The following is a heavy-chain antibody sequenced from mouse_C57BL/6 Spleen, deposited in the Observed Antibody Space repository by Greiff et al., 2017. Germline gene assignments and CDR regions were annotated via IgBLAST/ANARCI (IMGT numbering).Heavy chain of an antibody. J-gene: IGHJ2*01. D-gene: IGHD1-1*01. CDR2: INYDGSST. V-gene: IGHV5-16*01. CDR1: GFTFSDYY. Sequence: EVKLMESEGGLVQPGSSMKLSCTASGFTFSDYYMAWVRQVPEKGLEWVANINYDGSSTYYLDSLKSRFIISRDNAKNILYLQMSSLKSEDTATYYCAREVVATGEYYFDYWGQGTTLTVSS. CDR3: AREVVATGEYYFDY.